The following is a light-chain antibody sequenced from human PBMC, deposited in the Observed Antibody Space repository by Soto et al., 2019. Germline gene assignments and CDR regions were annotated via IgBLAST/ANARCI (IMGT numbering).Light chain of an antibody. J-gene: IGKJ3*01. CDR1: QSVGSGY. CDR2: GTS. V-gene: IGKV3-20*01. CDR3: QQYASSPFT. Sequence: EIVLTQSPGTLSLSPGERATLSCRASQSVGSGYFAWYQQKPDQAPRLLIYGTSSRATDIPTRFSGSPSGTDFTLTISRLEPEDFAVYYCQQYASSPFTFGPGTKVDIK.